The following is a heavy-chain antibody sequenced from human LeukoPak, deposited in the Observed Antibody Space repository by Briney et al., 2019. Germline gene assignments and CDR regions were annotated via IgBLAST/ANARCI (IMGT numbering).Heavy chain of an antibody. CDR2: ISWNSGSI. J-gene: IGHJ4*02. Sequence: PGGSLRLSCAASGFTFSSYAMSWVRQAPGKGLEWVSGISWNSGSIGYADSVKGRFTISRDNAKNSLYLQMNSLRAEDTALYYCAKEIYDAFDYWGQGTLVTVSS. CDR1: GFTFSSYA. V-gene: IGHV3-9*01. CDR3: AKEIYDAFDY. D-gene: IGHD5-12*01.